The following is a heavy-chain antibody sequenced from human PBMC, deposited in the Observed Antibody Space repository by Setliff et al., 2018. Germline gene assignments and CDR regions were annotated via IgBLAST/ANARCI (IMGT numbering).Heavy chain of an antibody. D-gene: IGHD3-3*01. CDR2: IYTSGST. J-gene: IGHJ5*02. V-gene: IGHV4-4*08. Sequence: PSETLSLTCTVSGGSISSYYWSWIRQPPGKGLEWIGHIYTSGSTNYNPSLKSRVTISVDTSKNQFSLKLSSVTAADTAVYYCARDLGAPVYFNWFDPWGQGTLVTVSS. CDR1: GGSISSYY. CDR3: ARDLGAPVYFNWFDP.